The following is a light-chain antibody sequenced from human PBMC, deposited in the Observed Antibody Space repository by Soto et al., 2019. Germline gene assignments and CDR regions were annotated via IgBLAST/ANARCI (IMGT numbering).Light chain of an antibody. CDR2: GAS. Sequence: EIVLTQSPGTLSLSPCERATLSSRASQTVSTNYLAWYQQKPGQAPRLLIYGASKRATGIPDRFSGSGSGTDFTLTIDNLEPEDFAVYYCQQRSNWPPITFGQGTRLEIK. CDR3: QQRSNWPPIT. CDR1: QTVSTNY. V-gene: IGKV3D-20*02. J-gene: IGKJ5*01.